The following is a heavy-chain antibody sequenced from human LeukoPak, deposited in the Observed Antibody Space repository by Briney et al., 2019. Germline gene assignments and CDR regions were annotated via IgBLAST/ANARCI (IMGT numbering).Heavy chain of an antibody. D-gene: IGHD2-21*01. V-gene: IGHV3-30*18. CDR2: ISYDGGYQ. CDR1: GFTFISYG. Sequence: PGGSLRLSCAASGFTFISYGMHWVRQAPGKGLEWVAVISYDGGYQYYADSVKGRLTISRDNSKNTVYLQLNSLRPEDTAVYYCAKDRRVMSAHYGMDVWGQGTTVTVSS. CDR3: AKDRRVMSAHYGMDV. J-gene: IGHJ6*02.